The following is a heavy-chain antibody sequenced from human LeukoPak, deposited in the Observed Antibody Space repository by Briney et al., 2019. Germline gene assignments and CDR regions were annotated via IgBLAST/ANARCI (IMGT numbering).Heavy chain of an antibody. CDR3: ARGLAAAGTRGRYFDY. CDR2: ISYDGNNK. D-gene: IGHD6-13*01. V-gene: IGHV3-30*03. Sequence: GRSLRLSCAASGFTFSSYGMHWVRQAPGKGLEWMALISYDGNNKYYADSVKGRFTISRDNAKNSLYLQMNSLRAEDTAVYYCARGLAAAGTRGRYFDYWGQGTLVTVSS. CDR1: GFTFSSYG. J-gene: IGHJ4*02.